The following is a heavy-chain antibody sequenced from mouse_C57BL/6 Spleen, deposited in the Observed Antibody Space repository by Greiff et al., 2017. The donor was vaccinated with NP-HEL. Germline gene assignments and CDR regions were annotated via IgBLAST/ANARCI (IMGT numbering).Heavy chain of an antibody. V-gene: IGHV1-15*01. Sequence: VQLQQSGAELVRPGASVTLSCKASGYTFTDYEMHWVKQTPVHGLEWIGAIDPETGGTAYQQKFKGKAILTADKSSSAAYMELRSLTSEDSAVYYWTRREGLGQGLAWFAYWGQGTLVTVSA. J-gene: IGHJ3*01. CDR1: GYTFTDYE. CDR2: IDPETGGT. CDR3: TRREGLGQGLAWFAY. D-gene: IGHD4-1*01.